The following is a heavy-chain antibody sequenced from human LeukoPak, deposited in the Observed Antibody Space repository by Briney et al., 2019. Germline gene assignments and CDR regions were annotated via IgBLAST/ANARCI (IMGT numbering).Heavy chain of an antibody. CDR2: INPNSGGT. Sequence: ASVKVSCKASGYTFTGYYMHWVRQAPGQGLEWMGWINPNSGGTNYAQKFQGWVTMTRDTSISTAYMELSSLRSEDTAVYYCARGIRVVVVATGYWFDPWGQGTLVTVSS. CDR3: ARGIRVVVVATGYWFDP. V-gene: IGHV1-2*04. J-gene: IGHJ5*02. CDR1: GYTFTGYY. D-gene: IGHD2-15*01.